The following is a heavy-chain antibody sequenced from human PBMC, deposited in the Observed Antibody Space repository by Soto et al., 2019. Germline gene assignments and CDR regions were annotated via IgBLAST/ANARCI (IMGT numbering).Heavy chain of an antibody. V-gene: IGHV4-39*01. Sequence: SETLSLTCSVSGGSVSYNSYYWGWIRQPPGKGLEWVGGIFYTGTTYYNPSLKDRLSISVDTSKNSFSLNPTSVTAADTAVYFCARLVAVAPVANVWGQGALVTVSS. D-gene: IGHD2-2*01. J-gene: IGHJ4*02. CDR1: GGSVSYNSYY. CDR3: ARLVAVAPVANV. CDR2: IFYTGTT.